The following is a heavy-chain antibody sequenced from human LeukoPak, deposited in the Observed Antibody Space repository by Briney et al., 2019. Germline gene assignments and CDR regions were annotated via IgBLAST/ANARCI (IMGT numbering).Heavy chain of an antibody. D-gene: IGHD3-10*01. Sequence: GASVKVSCKASGYTFTSYGISWVRQAPGQGLEWIGWISAYNGNTNYAQKLQGRVTMTTDTSTSTAYMELRSLRSDDTAVYYCARDGRPYYYGSGSYVDYWGQGTLVTVSS. V-gene: IGHV1-18*01. CDR2: ISAYNGNT. CDR3: ARDGRPYYYGSGSYVDY. J-gene: IGHJ4*02. CDR1: GYTFTSYG.